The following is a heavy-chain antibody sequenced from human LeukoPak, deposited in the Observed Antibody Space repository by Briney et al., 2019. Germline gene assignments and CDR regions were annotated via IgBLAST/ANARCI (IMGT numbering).Heavy chain of an antibody. CDR2: IYPGASDT. CDR3: TRQGHY. CDR1: GYSFTSYW. J-gene: IGHJ4*02. V-gene: IGHV5-51*01. Sequence: GDSLKISCKASGYSFTSYWIGWVRQMPGKGLEWMGVIYPGASDTRYSPSFQGQVTMSADKSITTAYLQWGSLKASDTAMYYCTRQGHYWGQGTRVTVSS.